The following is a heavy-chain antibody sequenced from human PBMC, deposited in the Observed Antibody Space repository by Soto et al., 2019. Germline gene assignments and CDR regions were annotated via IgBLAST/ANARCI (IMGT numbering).Heavy chain of an antibody. CDR2: INPNSGGT. J-gene: IGHJ6*02. Sequence: ASVKVSCKASGYTFTGYYMHWVRQAPGQGREWMGWINPNSGGTNYTQKFQGRVTMTRDTSISTAYMELSRLRSDDTAVYYCARGEWFYFYYYYGMDVWGQGTTVTVSS. CDR3: ARGEWFYFYYYYGMDV. V-gene: IGHV1-2*02. D-gene: IGHD3-10*01. CDR1: GYTFTGYY.